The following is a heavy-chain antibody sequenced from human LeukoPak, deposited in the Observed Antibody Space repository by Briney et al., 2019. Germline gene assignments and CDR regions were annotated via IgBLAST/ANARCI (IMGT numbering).Heavy chain of an antibody. CDR2: IYYSGST. D-gene: IGHD3-22*01. V-gene: IGHV4-59*01. CDR1: GGSISSYY. J-gene: IGHJ4*02. Sequence: EASETLSLTCTVSGGSISSYYWSWIRQPPGKGLEWIGYIYYSGSTNYNPSLKSQVTISVDTSKNQFSLKLSSVTAADTAVYYCARGDYDSSGYYYVGYWGQGTLVTVSS. CDR3: ARGDYDSSGYYYVGY.